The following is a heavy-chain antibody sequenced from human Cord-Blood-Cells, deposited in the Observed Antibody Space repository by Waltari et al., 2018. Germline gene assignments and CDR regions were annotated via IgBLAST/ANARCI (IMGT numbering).Heavy chain of an antibody. D-gene: IGHD3-10*01. J-gene: IGHJ3*02. CDR1: GDSFTSYW. CDR3: ARGVGYYYGSGSYYDAFDI. V-gene: IGHV5-51*01. CDR2: IYPGDSDT. Sequence: EVQLVQSGAEWKKPGESLKISCKGSGDSFTSYWIGWVRQMPGKGLEWMGIIYPGDSDTRYSPSFQGQVTISADKSISTAYLQWSSLKASDTAMYYCARGVGYYYGSGSYYDAFDIWGQGTMVTVSS.